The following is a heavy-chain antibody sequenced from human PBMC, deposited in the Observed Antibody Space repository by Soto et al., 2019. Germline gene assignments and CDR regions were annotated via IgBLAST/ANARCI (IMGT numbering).Heavy chain of an antibody. D-gene: IGHD2-15*01. V-gene: IGHV4-30-4*01. J-gene: IGHJ5*02. CDR2: IYYSGST. CDR1: GGSISSGDYY. CDR3: ARGYCSGGSCYSVVRFDP. Sequence: SETLSLTCTVSGGSISSGDYYWSWIRQPPGKGLEWIGYIYYSGSTYYNKSLKSRVTISVDTSKNHFSLKLSSVTAADTAVFYFARGYCSGGSCYSVVRFDPWGQGTLVTVSS.